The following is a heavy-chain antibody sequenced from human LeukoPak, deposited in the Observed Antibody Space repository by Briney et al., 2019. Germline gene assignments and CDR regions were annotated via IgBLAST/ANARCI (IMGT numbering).Heavy chain of an antibody. V-gene: IGHV3-48*04. Sequence: GGSLRLSCAASGFTFSSYNMNWVRQAPGKGLEWVSYISSSGDAIYYADSVKGRFTISRDNAKNSLSLQMNSLRADDTAVYYCARDRQMIYWGQGNLVTVSS. D-gene: IGHD3-16*01. CDR3: ARDRQMIY. CDR2: ISSSGDAI. CDR1: GFTFSSYN. J-gene: IGHJ4*02.